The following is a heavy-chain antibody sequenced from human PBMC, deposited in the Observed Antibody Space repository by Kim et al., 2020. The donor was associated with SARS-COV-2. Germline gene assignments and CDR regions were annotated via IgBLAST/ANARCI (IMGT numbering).Heavy chain of an antibody. J-gene: IGHJ4*02. CDR2: ISSGSNTI. CDR3: ARNYYDSSGYYSGGY. CDR1: GFTFSSYS. D-gene: IGHD3-22*01. Sequence: GGSLRLSCAASGFTFSSYSMNWVRQAPGKGLEWVSYISSGSNTIYYADSVKGRFTISRDNAKNSLYLQMNSLRDEDTAVYYCARNYYDSSGYYSGGYWGQGTLVTVSS. V-gene: IGHV3-48*02.